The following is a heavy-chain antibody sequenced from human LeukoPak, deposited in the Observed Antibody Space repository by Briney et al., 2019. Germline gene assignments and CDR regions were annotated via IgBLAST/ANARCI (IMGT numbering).Heavy chain of an antibody. Sequence: GGSLRLSCAASGFTFSSYSMNWVRQASGKGLEWVSSISSSSSYIYYADSVKGRFTISRDNAKNSLCLQMNSLRAEDTAVYYCARDTDEYYYDSSGPYWGQGTLVTVSS. V-gene: IGHV3-21*01. D-gene: IGHD3-22*01. CDR1: GFTFSSYS. CDR2: ISSSSSYI. J-gene: IGHJ4*02. CDR3: ARDTDEYYYDSSGPY.